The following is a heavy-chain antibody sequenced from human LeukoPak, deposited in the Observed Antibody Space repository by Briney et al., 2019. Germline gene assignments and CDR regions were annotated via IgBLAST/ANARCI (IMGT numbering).Heavy chain of an antibody. V-gene: IGHV1-2*02. CDR3: ARVGGYCSSTSCYFWFDP. D-gene: IGHD2-2*01. Sequence: ASVKVSCKASGYTFTGYYMHWVRQAPGQGLEWMGWINPNSGGTNYAQKFQGRVTMTRDTSISTAYMELSRLRSDDTAVYYCARVGGYCSSTSCYFWFDPWGQGTLVTVSS. CDR2: INPNSGGT. J-gene: IGHJ5*02. CDR1: GYTFTGYY.